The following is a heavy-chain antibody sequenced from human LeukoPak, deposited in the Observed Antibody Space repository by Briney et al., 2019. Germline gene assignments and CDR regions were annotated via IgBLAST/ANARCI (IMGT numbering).Heavy chain of an antibody. CDR3: ARVCGLGSVYYYYYMDV. CDR2: IIPIFGTA. V-gene: IGHV1-69*13. CDR1: GGTFSSYA. D-gene: IGHD3/OR15-3a*01. J-gene: IGHJ6*03. Sequence: ASVKVSCKASGGTFSSYAISWVRQAPGQGLEWMGGIIPIFGTANYAQKFQGRVTITADESTSTAYMELSGLRSEDTAVYYCARVCGLGSVYYYYYMDVWGKGTTVTVSS.